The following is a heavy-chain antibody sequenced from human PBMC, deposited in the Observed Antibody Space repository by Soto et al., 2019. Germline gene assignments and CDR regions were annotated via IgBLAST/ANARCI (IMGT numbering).Heavy chain of an antibody. CDR2: IYYSGST. J-gene: IGHJ4*02. CDR1: RGLVFGGVYN. V-gene: IGHV4-31*03. D-gene: IGHD1-26*01. CDR3: ARGSGWADLDF. Sequence: LSISGSLCRGLVFGGVYNLKWIRQHPGKGLEWIGYIYYSGSTYYNPSLKSRLTISVDTSKNQFSLKLSSVTAADTAVYYCARGSGWADLDFCVQVTLVSVPS.